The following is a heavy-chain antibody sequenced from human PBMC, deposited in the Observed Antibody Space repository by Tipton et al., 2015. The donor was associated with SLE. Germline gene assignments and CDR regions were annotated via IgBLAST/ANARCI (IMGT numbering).Heavy chain of an antibody. D-gene: IGHD3-10*01. Sequence: GSLRLSCVASGFTFSNYGMHWVRQAPGKGLEWVAFIRYDETKEYYADSVNGRFIISRDTSKNTLYLQMNTLRPEDTGFYYCARGLRFYGSGSRYYFDHWGQGTSVTVSP. CDR3: ARGLRFYGSGSRYYFDH. V-gene: IGHV3-30*02. CDR2: IRYDETKE. J-gene: IGHJ4*02. CDR1: GFTFSNYG.